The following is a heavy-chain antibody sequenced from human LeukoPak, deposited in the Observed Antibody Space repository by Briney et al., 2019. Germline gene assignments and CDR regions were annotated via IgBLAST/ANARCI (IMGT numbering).Heavy chain of an antibody. CDR3: ARGITGYNFFDL. Sequence: SETLSLTCAVYGGSFSGYYWSWIRQPPGKGLEWIGEINHSGSTNYNPSLKSRVTISVDTSKNQFSLKLSSVTAADTAVYYCARGITGYNFFDLWGLGTLVTVSS. V-gene: IGHV4-34*01. CDR2: INHSGST. D-gene: IGHD5-24*01. CDR1: GGSFSGYY. J-gene: IGHJ4*02.